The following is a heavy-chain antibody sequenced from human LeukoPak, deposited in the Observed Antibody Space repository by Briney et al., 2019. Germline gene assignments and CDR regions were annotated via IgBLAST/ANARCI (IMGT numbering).Heavy chain of an antibody. Sequence: PGGSLRLSCAASGFTFSSYAMSWVRQAPGKGLEWVSAISGGGGSTYYADSVKGRFTISRDNSKNTLYLQMNSLRAEDTAVYYCAKDNRLGYCSSTSCHDSKLNDYWGQGTLVTVSS. CDR2: ISGGGGST. CDR3: AKDNRLGYCSSTSCHDSKLNDY. D-gene: IGHD2-2*01. J-gene: IGHJ4*02. CDR1: GFTFSSYA. V-gene: IGHV3-23*01.